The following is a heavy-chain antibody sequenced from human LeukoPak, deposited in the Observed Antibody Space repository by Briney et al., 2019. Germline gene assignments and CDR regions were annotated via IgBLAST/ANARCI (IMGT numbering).Heavy chain of an antibody. CDR2: ISGSGGST. Sequence: GGSLRLSRAASGFTFSSYAMSWVRQAPGKGLEWVSAISGSGGSTYYADSVKGRFTISRDNSKSTLYVQMKSLITEDTAVYYCAKDSTAAYYDILTSFSNWGQGTLVTVSS. V-gene: IGHV3-23*01. J-gene: IGHJ4*02. CDR3: AKDSTAAYYDILTSFSN. D-gene: IGHD3-9*01. CDR1: GFTFSSYA.